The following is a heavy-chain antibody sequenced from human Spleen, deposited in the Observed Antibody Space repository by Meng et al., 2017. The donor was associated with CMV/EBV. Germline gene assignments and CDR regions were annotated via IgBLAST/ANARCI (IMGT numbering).Heavy chain of an antibody. D-gene: IGHD3-10*01. CDR3: AKFSGRDYFPSL. CDR1: GHSSTNYW. CDR2: IYLGDSDT. Sequence: CKGSGHSSTNYWIAWVRQTPGKGLEWMGNIYLGDSDTRYRPSFQGQVTISADNSISTAYLHWSSLKASDTAMYYCAKFSGRDYFPSLWGQGTLVTVSS. V-gene: IGHV5-51*01. J-gene: IGHJ4*02.